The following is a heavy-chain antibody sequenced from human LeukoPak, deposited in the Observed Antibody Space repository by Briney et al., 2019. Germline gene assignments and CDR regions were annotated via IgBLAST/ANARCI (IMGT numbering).Heavy chain of an antibody. CDR2: ISYSGST. Sequence: SETLSLTCTVSGGAISGYYWTWIRQPPGKGLEWIGYISYSGSTSSHPSLKSRVIISLDMSKSQFSLKLTSVTAADTAVYYCVRGYSGYPYYLDYWGQGTLVTVSS. CDR1: GGAISGYY. J-gene: IGHJ4*02. D-gene: IGHD5-12*01. CDR3: VRGYSGYPYYLDY. V-gene: IGHV4-59*08.